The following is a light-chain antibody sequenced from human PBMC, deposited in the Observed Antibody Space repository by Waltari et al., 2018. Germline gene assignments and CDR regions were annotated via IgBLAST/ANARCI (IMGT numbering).Light chain of an antibody. CDR3: QSTDSSGSFVV. CDR2: RDT. J-gene: IGLJ2*01. CDR1: ALPRQF. V-gene: IGLV3-25*03. Sequence: SYELTHPPSVSVSPGPTARITCSGEALPRQFTSWYQQRPGQAPIMLMYRDTERPSVIPERFSGSSSGTIVTLTITGVQAEDEADYYCQSTDSSGSFVVFGGGTRLTVL.